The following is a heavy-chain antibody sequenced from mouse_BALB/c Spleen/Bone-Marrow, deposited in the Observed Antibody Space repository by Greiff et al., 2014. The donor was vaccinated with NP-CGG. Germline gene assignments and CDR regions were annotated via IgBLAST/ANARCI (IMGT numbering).Heavy chain of an antibody. J-gene: IGHJ3*01. V-gene: IGHV1-69*02. Sequence: QVQLKESGAELVRPGASVKLSCKASGYTFTSYWINWVKQRPGQGLEWIGNIYPSDSYTNYNQKFKDKATLTVDESSSTAYMQLSSPTSEDSAVYYCTTGTRFAYWGQGTLVTVSA. CDR2: IYPSDSYT. CDR1: GYTFTSYW. D-gene: IGHD4-1*01. CDR3: TTGTRFAY.